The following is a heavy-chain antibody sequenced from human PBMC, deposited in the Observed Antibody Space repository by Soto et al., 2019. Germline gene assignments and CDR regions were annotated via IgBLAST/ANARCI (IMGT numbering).Heavy chain of an antibody. CDR2: IYSSGRT. D-gene: IGHD3-10*01. J-gene: IGHJ5*02. V-gene: IGHV4-4*07. Sequence: QMQLQESGPGLVKPSETLSLTCTISGGSINSNWWSWIRQPAGKGLEWIGRIYSSGRTSYKPSLQSRVTMSLDTSNNRFSLKLSSVTAADTALYFRARGGGTMGFSGDWFDPWGQGTVVTVSS. CDR3: ARGGGTMGFSGDWFDP. CDR1: GGSINSNW.